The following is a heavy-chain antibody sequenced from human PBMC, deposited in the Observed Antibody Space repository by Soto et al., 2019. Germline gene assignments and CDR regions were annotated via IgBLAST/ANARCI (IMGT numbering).Heavy chain of an antibody. D-gene: IGHD5-18*01. CDR3: ARRGLDGYSSWAYYYGLDV. CDR1: VYSFTGYW. J-gene: IGHJ6*02. V-gene: IGHV5-10-1*01. CDR2: IDHSDSYT. Sequence: PGESLKIPCKGSVYSFTGYWISWLRQMPVKGLEWVGRIDHSDSYTTYSPSFQGHVTISAEKSISTAYLQWSSLKASDTAMYYCARRGLDGYSSWAYYYGLDVWGQGTTVPVSS.